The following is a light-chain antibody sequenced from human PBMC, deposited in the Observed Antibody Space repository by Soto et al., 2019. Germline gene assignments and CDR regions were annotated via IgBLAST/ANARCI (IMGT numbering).Light chain of an antibody. CDR3: XXXXXSPFT. CDR2: GAS. CDR1: QSVSSNY. Sequence: EIVLTQSPGTLPLSPGERATLSCRASQSVSSNYLVWYQQKPGQAPRPLIYGASSRATGIPDRFSGSGSGTDFTLTISXXEXXXXXXXXXXXXXXSPFTFGQGTKLEIK. J-gene: IGKJ2*01. V-gene: IGKV3-20*01.